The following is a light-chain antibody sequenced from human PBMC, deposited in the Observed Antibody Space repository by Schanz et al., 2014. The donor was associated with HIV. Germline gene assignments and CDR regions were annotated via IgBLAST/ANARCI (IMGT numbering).Light chain of an antibody. V-gene: IGKV1-39*01. Sequence: IQMTQSPSSLSASVGDRVTITCRASQTIANFLNWYQQTPGKAPKLLIYGASNVQSGVPSRFSGSGSGTDFTLTITNLQPEDFALYFCQQSFTTPSITFGQGTRLEIK. J-gene: IGKJ5*01. CDR3: QQSFTTPSIT. CDR2: GAS. CDR1: QTIANF.